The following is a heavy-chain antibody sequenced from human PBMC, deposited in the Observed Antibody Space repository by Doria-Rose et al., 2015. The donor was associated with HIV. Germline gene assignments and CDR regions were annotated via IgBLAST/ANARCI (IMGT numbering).Heavy chain of an antibody. V-gene: IGHV2-26*01. D-gene: IGHD6-13*01. Sequence: ESGPVLVKPTETLTLTCTVSGVSLSSPGMGVSWIRQPPGKALEWLANIYSDDERSYKTSLKSRLTISRCTSKIQVVLTMTDMDPVDTATYYCARIKSSRWYHKYYFDFWGQGTLVIVSA. CDR2: IYSDDER. J-gene: IGHJ4*02. CDR3: ARIKSSRWYHKYYFDF. CDR1: GVSLSSPGMG.